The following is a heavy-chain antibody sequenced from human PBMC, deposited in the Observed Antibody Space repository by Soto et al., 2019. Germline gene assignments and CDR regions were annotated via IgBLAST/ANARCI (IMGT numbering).Heavy chain of an antibody. J-gene: IGHJ4*02. D-gene: IGHD5-12*01. CDR1: GFTFSNAW. Sequence: PGGSLRLSCAASGFTFSNAWMNWVRQAPGKGLEWVGRIKSKTDGGTTDYAAPVRGRFTISRDDSEHTLFLQMNSLKSEDTALYYCFTRYKFSDTWSDYWGQGTLVTVSS. V-gene: IGHV3-15*07. CDR3: FTRYKFSDTWSDY. CDR2: IKSKTDGGTT.